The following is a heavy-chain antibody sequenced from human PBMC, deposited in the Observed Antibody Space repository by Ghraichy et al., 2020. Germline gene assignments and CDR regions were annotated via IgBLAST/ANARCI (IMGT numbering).Heavy chain of an antibody. V-gene: IGHV4-59*01. J-gene: IGHJ4*02. Sequence: SQTLSLTCTVSGCSISSYYWSWIRQPPGKGLEWIGYIYYSGSTNYNPSLKSRVTISVDTSKNQFSLKLSSVTAADTAVYYCARQKDYGDFLDYWGQGTLVTVSS. CDR3: ARQKDYGDFLDY. CDR1: GCSISSYY. CDR2: IYYSGST. D-gene: IGHD4-17*01.